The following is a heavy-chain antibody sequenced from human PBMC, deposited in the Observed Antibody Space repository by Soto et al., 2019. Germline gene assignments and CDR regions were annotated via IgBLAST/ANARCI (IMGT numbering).Heavy chain of an antibody. CDR1: GFTFSSYA. J-gene: IGHJ3*02. CDR2: ISGSGGST. CDR3: AKDPDSRSWYPDAFDI. Sequence: GGSLRLSCAASGFTFSSYAMSWVRQAPGKGLEWVSAISGSGGSTYYADSVKGRFTISRDNSKNTLYLQMNSLRAEDTAVYYCAKDPDSRSWYPDAFDIWGQGTMVTVSS. V-gene: IGHV3-23*01. D-gene: IGHD6-13*01.